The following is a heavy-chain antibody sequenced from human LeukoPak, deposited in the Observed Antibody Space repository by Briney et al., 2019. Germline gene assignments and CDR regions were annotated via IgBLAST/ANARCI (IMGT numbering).Heavy chain of an antibody. CDR1: GFTFSSYA. D-gene: IGHD2-21*01. J-gene: IGHJ4*02. V-gene: IGHV3-64*01. CDR2: ISSSGGST. CDR3: ARGVLGGDYYFDY. Sequence: QPGGSLRLSCAASGFTFSSYAMHWVRQAPGKGLEYVSAISSSGGSTYYANSVKGRFTISRDNSKNTLYLQMGSLRAEDMAVYYCARGVLGGDYYFDYWGQGTLVTVSS.